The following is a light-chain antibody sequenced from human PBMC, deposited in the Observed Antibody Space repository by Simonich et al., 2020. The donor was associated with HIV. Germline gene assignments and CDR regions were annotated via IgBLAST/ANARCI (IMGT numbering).Light chain of an antibody. V-gene: IGKV1-13*02. CDR1: QGISSA. J-gene: IGKJ4*01. CDR3: QHYNSYWALT. Sequence: AIQLTQSPSPLSASVGDRVTITCRASQGISSALAWYQQKPGKAPKLLIYDASNLQSGVPSRFSGSGSGTDFTLTISSLQPDDFATYYCQHYNSYWALTFGGGTKVDTK. CDR2: DAS.